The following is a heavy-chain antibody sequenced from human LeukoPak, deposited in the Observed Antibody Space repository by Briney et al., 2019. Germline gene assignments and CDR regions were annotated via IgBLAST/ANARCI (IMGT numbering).Heavy chain of an antibody. J-gene: IGHJ5*02. CDR2: IIPIFGTA. CDR1: GGTFSSYA. V-gene: IGHV1-69*13. Sequence: ASVTVSCTASGGTFSSYAISWVRQAPGQGLEWMGGIIPIFGTANYAQKFQGRVTITADESTSTAYMELSSLRSEDTAVYYCARDKWGSYGSGWFDPWGQGTLVTVSS. CDR3: ARDKWGSYGSGWFDP. D-gene: IGHD1-26*01.